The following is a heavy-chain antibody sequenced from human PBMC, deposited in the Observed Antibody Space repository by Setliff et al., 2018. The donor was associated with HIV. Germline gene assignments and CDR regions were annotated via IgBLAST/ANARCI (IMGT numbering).Heavy chain of an antibody. V-gene: IGHV1-69*13. D-gene: IGHD3-10*01. CDR1: GGTFSSYA. J-gene: IGHJ4*02. CDR2: IIPIFGKA. Sequence: GAPVKVSCKASGGTFSSYAINWVRQAPGQGLEWMGGIIPIFGKANYAQKFQGRVTITADESTNTAYMEMSSLRSEDTAVYYCANLVIIKSYFDYWGQGTLVTVSS. CDR3: ANLVIIKSYFDY.